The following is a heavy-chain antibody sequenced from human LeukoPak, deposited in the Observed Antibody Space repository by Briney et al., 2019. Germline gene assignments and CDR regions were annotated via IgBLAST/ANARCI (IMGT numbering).Heavy chain of an antibody. CDR1: GYTFTGYY. Sequence: ASVKVSCKASGYTFTGYYMHWVRQAPGQGLEWMGWINPNSGGTNYAQKFQGRVTMTRDTSISTAYMELSRLRSDDTAVYYCARDNRNYPGYCSSTSCYDYYFDYWGQGTLVTVSS. V-gene: IGHV1-2*02. CDR2: INPNSGGT. CDR3: ARDNRNYPGYCSSTSCYDYYFDY. J-gene: IGHJ4*02. D-gene: IGHD2-2*01.